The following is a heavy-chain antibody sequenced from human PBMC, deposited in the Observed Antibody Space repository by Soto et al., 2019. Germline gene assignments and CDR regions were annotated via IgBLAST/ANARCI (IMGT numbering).Heavy chain of an antibody. CDR1: GGSISSAAYY. CDR3: AREYTYGSNFFGC. V-gene: IGHV4-31*03. D-gene: IGHD4-17*01. Sequence: SETLSLTCTVSGGSISSAAYYWSWIRQHPGKGREWIGYVSHSGSTYYNPSLKSRVIISVDTSKNQFSLSLTSVTAADSAVYFCAREYTYGSNFFGCWGQRALVTGSS. CDR2: VSHSGST. J-gene: IGHJ4*02.